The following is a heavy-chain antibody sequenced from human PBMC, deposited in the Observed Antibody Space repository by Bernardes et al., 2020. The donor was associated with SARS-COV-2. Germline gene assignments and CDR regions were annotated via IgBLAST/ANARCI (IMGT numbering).Heavy chain of an antibody. CDR1: GDSISSRSFY. D-gene: IGHD1-26*01. CDR2: IYYTGST. J-gene: IGHJ4*02. CDR3: ARSGTSYSYY. Sequence: SETLSLTCTVSGDSISSRSFYWGWIRQPPGKGLEWIGSIYYTGSTYYNPSLKSRVTLSLDTSKNQFSLKLKSVTAADTAVYYCARSGTSYSYYWGQGTLVTVSS. V-gene: IGHV4-39*01.